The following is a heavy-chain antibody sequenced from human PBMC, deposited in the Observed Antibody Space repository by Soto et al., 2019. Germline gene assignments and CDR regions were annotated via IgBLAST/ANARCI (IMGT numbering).Heavy chain of an antibody. CDR2: IYYSGST. D-gene: IGHD3-22*01. V-gene: IGHV4-31*03. J-gene: IGHJ5*02. Sequence: SQTLSLTCTVSGGSISSGGYYWSWIRQHPGKGLEWIGYIYYSGSTYYNPSLKSRVTMSVDTSKNQFSLKLSSVTAADTAVYYCARGASRIRPLYYDDGVYWFDPWGQGTLVTVSS. CDR1: GGSISSGGYY. CDR3: ARGASRIRPLYYDDGVYWFDP.